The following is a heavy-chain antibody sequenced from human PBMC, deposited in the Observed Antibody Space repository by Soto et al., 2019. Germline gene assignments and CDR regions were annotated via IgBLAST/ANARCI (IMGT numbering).Heavy chain of an antibody. Sequence: GASVKVSCKASGYTFTSYYMHWVRQAPGQRLEWMGWINAGNGNTKYSQKFQGRVTITRDTSASTAYMELSSLRSEDTAVYYCARGLGGVPTYFDSWAKEPLVTVYS. CDR2: INAGNGNT. CDR1: GYTFTSYY. V-gene: IGHV1-3*01. CDR3: ARGLGGVPTYFDS. J-gene: IGHJ4*02.